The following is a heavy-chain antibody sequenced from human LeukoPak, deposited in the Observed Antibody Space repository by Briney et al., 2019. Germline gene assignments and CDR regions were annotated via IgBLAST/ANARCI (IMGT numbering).Heavy chain of an antibody. Sequence: SETPSLTCAVSGGSISSGGYSWSWIRQPPGKGLEWIGYIYHSGSTYYNPSLKSRVTISVDRSKNQFSLKLSSVTAADTAVYYCARDIDAFGSGSYYNWFDPWGQGTLVTVSS. J-gene: IGHJ5*02. D-gene: IGHD3-10*01. CDR3: ARDIDAFGSGSYYNWFDP. V-gene: IGHV4-30-2*01. CDR1: GGSISSGGYS. CDR2: IYHSGST.